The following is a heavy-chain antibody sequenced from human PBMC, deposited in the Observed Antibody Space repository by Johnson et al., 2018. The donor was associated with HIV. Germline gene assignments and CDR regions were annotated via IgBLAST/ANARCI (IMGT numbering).Heavy chain of an antibody. V-gene: IGHV3-30*18. CDR2: ISYDGSNK. Sequence: QVQLVESGGGVVQPGGSLRLSCAASGFIFSSYGMHWVRQAPGNGLEWMAVISYDGSNKYYSDSVKGRFTISRDNSKNTLYLQMNSLRAEDTAVYYCAKSSPPGLAPLGGWGQGTMVTVSS. D-gene: IGHD6-19*01. J-gene: IGHJ3*01. CDR3: AKSSPPGLAPLGG. CDR1: GFIFSSYG.